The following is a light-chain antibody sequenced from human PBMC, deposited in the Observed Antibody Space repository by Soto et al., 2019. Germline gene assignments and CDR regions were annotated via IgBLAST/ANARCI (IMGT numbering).Light chain of an antibody. Sequence: QSALTQPASVSGSPGQSITISCTGTSSDVGGYNYVSWYQQHPGKDPKLMIYEVSNRPSGVSNRFSGAKSGNTASRTISGLHAEDEADYYCSSYTSSSTPYVVFGGGTKLTVL. V-gene: IGLV2-14*01. CDR3: SSYTSSSTPYVV. CDR2: EVS. CDR1: SSDVGGYNY. J-gene: IGLJ2*01.